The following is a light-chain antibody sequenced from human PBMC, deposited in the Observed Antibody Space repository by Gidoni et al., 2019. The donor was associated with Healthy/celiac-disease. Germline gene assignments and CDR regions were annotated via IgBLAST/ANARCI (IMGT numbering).Light chain of an antibody. CDR1: QGSRND. Sequence: AVQMTQTPSALSASVGDRVPITCRASQGSRNDLGWYQQKPGKAPKLLIYAASSLQSGVPSRFSGSGSGTDFTLTISSLQPEDFATYYCLQDYHYPRTFGQXTKVEIK. V-gene: IGKV1-6*01. CDR2: AAS. CDR3: LQDYHYPRT. J-gene: IGKJ1*01.